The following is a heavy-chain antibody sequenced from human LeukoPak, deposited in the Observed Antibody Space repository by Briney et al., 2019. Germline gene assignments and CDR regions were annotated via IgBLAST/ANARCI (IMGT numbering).Heavy chain of an antibody. D-gene: IGHD2-15*01. Sequence: SVKVSCKASGGTFSSYAISRVRQAPGQGLEWMGGIIPIFGTANYAQKFQGRVTITADESTSTAYMELSSLRSEDTAVYYCARDLVVVAASWPLFDYWGQGTLVTVSS. CDR1: GGTFSSYA. CDR2: IIPIFGTA. V-gene: IGHV1-69*13. J-gene: IGHJ4*02. CDR3: ARDLVVVAASWPLFDY.